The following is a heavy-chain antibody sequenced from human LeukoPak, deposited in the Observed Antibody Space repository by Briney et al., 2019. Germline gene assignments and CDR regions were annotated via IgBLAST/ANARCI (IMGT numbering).Heavy chain of an antibody. CDR3: ARSSWEADAFDI. J-gene: IGHJ3*02. CDR2: IYYSGST. D-gene: IGHD1-26*01. Sequence: SETLSLTCSVSGGSISNSNYYWGWIRLPPGKGMERIGTIYYSGSTNYNPSLKSRVTIIVHTSKNQFSLKLKSVTAADTAVYYCARSSWEADAFDIWGQGTMVTVSS. CDR1: GGSISNSNYY. V-gene: IGHV4-39*01.